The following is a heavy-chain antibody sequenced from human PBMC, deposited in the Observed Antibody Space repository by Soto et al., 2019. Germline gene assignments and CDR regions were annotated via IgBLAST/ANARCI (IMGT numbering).Heavy chain of an antibody. D-gene: IGHD6-13*01. CDR1: GGSISSSNYY. V-gene: IGHV4-39*01. CDR3: ARQGPYSSTWYGIVAY. J-gene: IGHJ4*02. CDR2: IYYSGST. Sequence: PSETLSLTCTVSGGSISSSNYYWGWIRQPPGKGLEWIGSIYYSGSTYYNPSLKSRVTISVDTSKNQFSLKLRSVTAADTAVYYCARQGPYSSTWYGIVAYWGQGSLVTVSS.